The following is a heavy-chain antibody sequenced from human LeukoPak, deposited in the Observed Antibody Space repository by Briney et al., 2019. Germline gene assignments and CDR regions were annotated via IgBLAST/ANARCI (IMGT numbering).Heavy chain of an antibody. CDR1: GFTFSSYS. CDR2: ISSSSSYI. V-gene: IGHV3-21*01. CDR3: ATYSSLNRREFQY. J-gene: IGHJ1*01. D-gene: IGHD3-22*01. Sequence: GGSLRLSCAASGFTFSSYSMNWVRQAPGKGLEWVSSISSSSSYIYYADSVKGRFTISRDNAKNSLDLQMNSLRAEDTAVYYCATYSSLNRREFQYWGQGTLLTVSS.